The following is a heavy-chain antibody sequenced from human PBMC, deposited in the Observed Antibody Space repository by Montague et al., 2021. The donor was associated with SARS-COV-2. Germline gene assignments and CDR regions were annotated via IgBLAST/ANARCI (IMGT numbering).Heavy chain of an antibody. Sequence: TLSLTCTVSGGSISSGGYDWSWIRQRPGKGLEWIAYIYYSGSTYYNPTLKSRVSISVDKSKKQFSLKLSTVTAADMAVYYCARAQIRVSLIVVVIDTFDFWGQGTMVTVSS. V-gene: IGHV4-31*03. CDR2: IYYSGST. D-gene: IGHD3-22*01. J-gene: IGHJ3*01. CDR1: GGSISSGGYD. CDR3: ARAQIRVSLIVVVIDTFDF.